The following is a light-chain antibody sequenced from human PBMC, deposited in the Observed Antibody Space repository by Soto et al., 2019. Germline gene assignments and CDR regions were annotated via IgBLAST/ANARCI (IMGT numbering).Light chain of an antibody. CDR3: CLYIGGRTYG. CDR1: VGL. J-gene: IGLJ1*01. Sequence: QSLLTQPASVSGAPGQSITISCTRTVGLVSWYQQHPRKVPKRISYADSKRPSRLSSRLSRSKSVYTSSLSISGLQTEDKADYYCCLYIGGRTYGFGKGTKVTVL. V-gene: IGLV2-23*01. CDR2: ADS.